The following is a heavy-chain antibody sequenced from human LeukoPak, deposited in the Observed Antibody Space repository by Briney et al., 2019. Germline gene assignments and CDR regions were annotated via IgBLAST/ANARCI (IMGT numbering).Heavy chain of an antibody. CDR2: ISYDGSNK. V-gene: IGHV3-30*03. Sequence: AGGSLRLSCAASGFTFSSYGMHWVRQAPGKGLEWVAVISYDGSNKYYADSVKGRFTISRDNSKNTLYLQMNSLRAEDTAVYYCARHSAADNWFDPWGQGTLVTVSS. CDR1: GFTFSSYG. CDR3: ARHSAADNWFDP. J-gene: IGHJ5*02. D-gene: IGHD2-2*01.